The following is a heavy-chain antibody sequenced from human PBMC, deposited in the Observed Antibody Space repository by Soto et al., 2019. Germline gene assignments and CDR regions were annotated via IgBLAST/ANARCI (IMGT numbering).Heavy chain of an antibody. J-gene: IGHJ5*02. D-gene: IGHD2-2*01. CDR2: ISAYNGNT. Sequence: ASVKVSCKASGYTFTSYGISWVRQAPGQGLEWMGWISAYNGNTNYAQKLQGRVTMTTDTSTSTAYMELRSLRSDDTAVYYCARARGYCSSTSCSNWFDPWGQGTLVTVSS. CDR3: ARARGYCSSTSCSNWFDP. CDR1: GYTFTSYG. V-gene: IGHV1-18*04.